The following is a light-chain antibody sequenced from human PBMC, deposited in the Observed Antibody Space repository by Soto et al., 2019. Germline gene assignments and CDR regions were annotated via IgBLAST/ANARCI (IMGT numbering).Light chain of an antibody. CDR1: SSNIGSNY. V-gene: IGLV1-44*01. CDR3: EAWDDSLNGRVV. J-gene: IGLJ2*01. CDR2: SNN. Sequence: QSVLTQPPSASGTPGQRVTISCSGSSSNIGSNYVNWYQQLPGTAPKLLIYSNNQRPSWVPDRFSGSKSGTSASLAISGLQSDDEADYYCEAWDDSLNGRVVFGGGTKLTVL.